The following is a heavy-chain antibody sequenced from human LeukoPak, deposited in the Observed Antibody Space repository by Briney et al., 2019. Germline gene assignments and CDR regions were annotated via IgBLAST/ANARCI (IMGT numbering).Heavy chain of an antibody. CDR1: GLIFKIYD. V-gene: IGHV3-48*03. J-gene: IGHJ4*02. D-gene: IGHD3-16*01. Sequence: GGSLRLSCALWGLIFKIYDKKGLRQAPGKGLEWISYINYSCGITYYADSVKGRFTISRNNAKNSLYLQMNSLRAEDTAVYYCARDLLLFYSSAQDPIEINFDHWGQGTLVTVSS. CDR2: INYSCGIT. CDR3: ARDLLLFYSSAQDPIEINFDH.